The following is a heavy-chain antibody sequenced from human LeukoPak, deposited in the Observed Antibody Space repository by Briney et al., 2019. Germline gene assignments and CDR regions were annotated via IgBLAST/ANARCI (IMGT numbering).Heavy chain of an antibody. CDR3: GTSRDHFNFDY. V-gene: IGHV1-24*01. D-gene: IGHD1-14*01. Sequence: ASVKVSYKVSRYTLTQRSMHGVRQSPGKGLEWMGGFNRADSNTVYAQNLEGRITMTLDKSTDTAYVELSGVRYEDTDVYYCGTSRDHFNFDYWGQGTLVIVSS. J-gene: IGHJ4*02. CDR2: FNRADSNT. CDR1: RYTLTQRS.